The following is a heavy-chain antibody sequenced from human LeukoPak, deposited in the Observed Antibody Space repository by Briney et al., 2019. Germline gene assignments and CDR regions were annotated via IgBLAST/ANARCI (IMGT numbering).Heavy chain of an antibody. CDR3: ARAGYDRDYYYYYMDV. Sequence: PSEILSLTCTVSGGSISSGGYYWSWIRQHPGKGLEWIGYIYYSGSTYYNPSLKSRVTISVDTSKNQFSLKLSSVTAADTAVYYCARAGYDRDYYYYYMDVWGKGTTVTVSS. J-gene: IGHJ6*03. CDR2: IYYSGST. CDR1: GGSISSGGYY. V-gene: IGHV4-31*03. D-gene: IGHD5-12*01.